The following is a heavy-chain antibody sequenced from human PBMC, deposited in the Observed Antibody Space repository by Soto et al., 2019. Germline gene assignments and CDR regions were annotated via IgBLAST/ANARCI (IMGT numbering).Heavy chain of an antibody. CDR2: IWYDGSNK. Sequence: QVQLVESGGGVVQPGRSLRLSCAASGFTFSSYGMHWVRQAPGKGLEWVAGIWYDGSNKYYADSVKGRFTISRDNSKNTLYLQMNCLRADDTAVYYCARGISGSYSHYYSCGMYVWGHGSTVPVSS. CDR3: ARGISGSYSHYYSCGMYV. V-gene: IGHV3-33*01. CDR1: GFTFSSYG. J-gene: IGHJ6*02. D-gene: IGHD3-10*01.